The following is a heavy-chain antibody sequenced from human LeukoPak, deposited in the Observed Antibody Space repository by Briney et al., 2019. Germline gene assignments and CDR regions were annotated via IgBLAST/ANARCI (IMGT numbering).Heavy chain of an antibody. CDR2: IYYSGST. CDR1: GGSISSSSYY. V-gene: IGHV4-39*01. D-gene: IGHD3-10*01. Sequence: PSETLSLTCTVSGGSISSSSYYWGWIRQPPGKGLEWIGSIYYSGSTYYNPSLKSRVTISVDTSKNQFSLKLSSVTAADTAVYYCARQAPITMVRGVIHTFDYWGQGTLVTVSS. CDR3: ARQAPITMVRGVIHTFDY. J-gene: IGHJ4*02.